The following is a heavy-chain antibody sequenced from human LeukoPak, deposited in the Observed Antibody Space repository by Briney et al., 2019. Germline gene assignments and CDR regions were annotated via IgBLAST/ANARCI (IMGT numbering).Heavy chain of an antibody. D-gene: IGHD6-19*01. CDR2: MNPNSGKK. CDR1: GYTFTSYD. CDR3: ARSIGYSSGWH. Sequence: ASVKVSCKASGYTFTSYDINWVRQATGQGLEWMGWMNPNSGKKGYAQKFQGRVTITRNTSISTAYMELRSLRSEDTAVYYCARSIGYSSGWHWGQGTLVTVSS. J-gene: IGHJ4*02. V-gene: IGHV1-8*03.